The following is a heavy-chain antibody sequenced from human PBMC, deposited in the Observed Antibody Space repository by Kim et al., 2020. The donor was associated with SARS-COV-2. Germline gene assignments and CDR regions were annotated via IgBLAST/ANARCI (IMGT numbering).Heavy chain of an antibody. V-gene: IGHV4-30-2*04. CDR3: ASELTVFGP. CDR2: GRP. Sequence: GRPSYNPPLKSRVTISVDTSKNQFSLKRSSVTAADTAVYYCASELTVFGPWGQGTLVTVSS. J-gene: IGHJ5*02. D-gene: IGHD3-9*01.